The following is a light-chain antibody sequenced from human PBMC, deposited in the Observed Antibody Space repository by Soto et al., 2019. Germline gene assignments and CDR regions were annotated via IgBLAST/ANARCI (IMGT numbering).Light chain of an antibody. CDR2: GAS. Sequence: EIVLTQSPATLALSPGERATLSCRASQSVSSYLAWYQQKPGQAPRLLIYGASSRATGIPARFSGSGSGTDFTLTISSLEPEHFAVYYCQQRSNWPLTFGGGTTVEI. CDR3: QQRSNWPLT. V-gene: IGKV3-11*01. CDR1: QSVSSY. J-gene: IGKJ4*01.